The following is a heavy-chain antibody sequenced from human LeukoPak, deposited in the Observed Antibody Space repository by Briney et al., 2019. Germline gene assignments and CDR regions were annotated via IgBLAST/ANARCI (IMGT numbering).Heavy chain of an antibody. J-gene: IGHJ6*02. CDR1: GFTFRSHA. CDR3: ARESYDSSGYTYYYYGMDV. D-gene: IGHD3-22*01. Sequence: GGSLRLSCVGSGFTFRSHAMSWVRQAPEKGLEFVSGIYENGGTTYYADSVKGRFTISRDNSKNTLYLQMNSLRAEDTAVYYCARESYDSSGYTYYYYGMDVWGQGTTVTVSS. V-gene: IGHV3-23*01. CDR2: IYENGGTT.